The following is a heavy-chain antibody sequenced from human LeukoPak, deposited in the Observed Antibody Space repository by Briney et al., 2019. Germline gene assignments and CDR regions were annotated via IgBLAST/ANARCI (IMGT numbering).Heavy chain of an antibody. CDR2: INHSGST. D-gene: IGHD6-19*01. V-gene: IGHV4-34*01. Sequence: SETLSLTCAVYGGSFSGYYWSRIRQPPGKGLEWIGEINHSGSTNYNPSLKSRVTISVDTSKNQFSLKLSSVTAADTAVYYCARARGAVAIDYWGQGTLVTVSS. CDR1: GGSFSGYY. J-gene: IGHJ4*02. CDR3: ARARGAVAIDY.